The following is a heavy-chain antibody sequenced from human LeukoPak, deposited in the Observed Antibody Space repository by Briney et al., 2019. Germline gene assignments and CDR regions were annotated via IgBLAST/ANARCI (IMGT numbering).Heavy chain of an antibody. V-gene: IGHV3-11*05. Sequence: PGGSLRLSWASSGFIFSDYYMSWIRQVPGKGPEWVSYISGSSSYTNYADSVKGRFTISRDNAKNSLYLQMNSLRAEDTAVYYCARDRSSSSWFDYWGQGTLVTVSS. J-gene: IGHJ4*02. CDR3: ARDRSSSSWFDY. D-gene: IGHD2-2*01. CDR1: GFIFSDYY. CDR2: ISGSSSYT.